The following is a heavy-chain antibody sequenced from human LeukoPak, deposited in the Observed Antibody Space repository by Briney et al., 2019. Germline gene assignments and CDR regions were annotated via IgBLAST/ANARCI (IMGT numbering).Heavy chain of an antibody. V-gene: IGHV3-33*08. Sequence: GGSLRLSCAASGFTFSSYGMHWVRQAPGKGLEWVAVIWYDGSDKYYVDSVKGRFTISRDNVKNSLYLQMTGLRAEDTAVYYCARDGYNTIDYWGQGTLVTVSS. CDR1: GFTFSSYG. J-gene: IGHJ4*02. CDR2: IWYDGSDK. D-gene: IGHD5-24*01. CDR3: ARDGYNTIDY.